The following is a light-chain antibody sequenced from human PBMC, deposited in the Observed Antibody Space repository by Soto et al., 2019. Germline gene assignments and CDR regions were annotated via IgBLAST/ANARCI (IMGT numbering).Light chain of an antibody. V-gene: IGKV3-20*01. CDR1: QSVSSSY. CDR3: HQYGSSPYT. CDR2: GAS. Sequence: ESVLTQSPGTLSLSPGERATLSCRASQSVSSSYLAWYQQKPGQAPRLLIYGASSRATGIPDRFSGSGSGTDFTLTISRLEPEDFAVYYCHQYGSSPYTFGQGTKLEIK. J-gene: IGKJ2*01.